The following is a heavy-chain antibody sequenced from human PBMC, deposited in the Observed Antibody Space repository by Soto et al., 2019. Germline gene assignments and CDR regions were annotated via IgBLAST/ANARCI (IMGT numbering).Heavy chain of an antibody. Sequence: PSETLSLTCTVSGGSISSGDYYWSWIRQPPGKGLEWIGYIYYSGSTYYNPSLKSRVTISVDTSKNQFSLKLSSVTAADTAVYYCARDGVRRYYYGMDVWGQGTTVTVSS. D-gene: IGHD2-8*01. CDR1: GGSISSGDYY. V-gene: IGHV4-30-4*01. CDR3: ARDGVRRYYYGMDV. CDR2: IYYSGST. J-gene: IGHJ6*02.